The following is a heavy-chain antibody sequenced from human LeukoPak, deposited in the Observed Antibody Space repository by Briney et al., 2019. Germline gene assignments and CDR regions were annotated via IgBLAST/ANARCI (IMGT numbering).Heavy chain of an antibody. CDR1: GGSITRSANW. Sequence: PSETLSLTCAASGGSITRSANWWSWVRQPPGKGLEWIGEIYHRGSTNYNPSLLSRVTISLDKSKNQFSLRLTSVTAADTAMYYCARDRSAGVAGIYYYGMDVWGQGTTVTVSS. D-gene: IGHD6-19*01. CDR2: IYHRGST. V-gene: IGHV4-4*02. J-gene: IGHJ6*02. CDR3: ARDRSAGVAGIYYYGMDV.